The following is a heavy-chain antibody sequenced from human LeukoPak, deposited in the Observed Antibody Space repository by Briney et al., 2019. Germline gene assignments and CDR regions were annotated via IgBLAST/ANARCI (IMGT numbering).Heavy chain of an antibody. V-gene: IGHV4-34*01. CDR1: GGSISSYY. D-gene: IGHD4-11*01. CDR3: ARNQRPRAIRPTVTAPLKNTRYGMDV. J-gene: IGHJ6*02. CDR2: INHSGST. Sequence: SETLSLTCTVSGGSISSYYWSWIRQPPGKGLEWIGEINHSGSTNYNPSLKSRVTISVDTSKNQFSLKLSSVTAADTAVYYCARNQRPRAIRPTVTAPLKNTRYGMDVWGQGTTVTVSS.